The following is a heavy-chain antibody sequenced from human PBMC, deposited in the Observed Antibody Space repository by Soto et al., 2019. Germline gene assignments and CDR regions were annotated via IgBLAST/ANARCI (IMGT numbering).Heavy chain of an antibody. D-gene: IGHD2-2*01. CDR3: ARVYCSTTSCSGSKYFDL. J-gene: IGHJ2*01. CDR1: RFTFNHYW. Sequence: EVQLVESGGGLVQPGGSLRLSCAASRFTFNHYWMTWVRQAPGEGLEWVANIKQDGSETYYVDSVKGRFTISRDNAKNSLFLKMHSLRAEDTAVYYCARVYCSTTSCSGSKYFDLWGRGTLVAVSS. CDR2: IKQDGSET. V-gene: IGHV3-7*01.